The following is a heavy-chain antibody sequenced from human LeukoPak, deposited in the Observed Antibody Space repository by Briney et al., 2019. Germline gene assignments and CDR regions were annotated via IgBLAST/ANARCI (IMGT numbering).Heavy chain of an antibody. CDR2: ISTSGSTT. CDR1: GFTFSDYE. J-gene: IGHJ4*02. Sequence: GGSLRLSCAASGFTFSDYEINWVRQAPGKGLGWVSRISTSGSTTYYADSVKGRFTISRDNAKNSLFLQMNTLTAEDTAVYYCARGALHVFDYWGQGTPVTVSS. CDR3: ARGALHVFDY. V-gene: IGHV3-48*03. D-gene: IGHD3-10*02.